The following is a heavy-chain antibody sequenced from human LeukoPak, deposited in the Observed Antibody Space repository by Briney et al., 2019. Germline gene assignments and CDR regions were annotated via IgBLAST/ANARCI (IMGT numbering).Heavy chain of an antibody. V-gene: IGHV3-48*02. CDR1: GFTFTSYT. CDR3: ANDYSNDY. CDR2: MSSGSSTM. J-gene: IGHJ4*02. Sequence: GGSLSLSCAASGFTFTSYTMNWVCQAPGEGLEWVSYMSSGSSTMYYADSVEGRFNISRENANISLYLQLNSLRDEDTAVYYCANDYSNDYWGQGALVTV. D-gene: IGHD4-11*01.